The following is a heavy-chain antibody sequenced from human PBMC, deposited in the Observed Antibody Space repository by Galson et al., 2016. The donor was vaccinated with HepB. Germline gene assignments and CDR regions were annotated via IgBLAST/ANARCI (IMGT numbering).Heavy chain of an antibody. CDR3: ARDGLIFMDYKGGGMDV. CDR2: ISYDGKNK. J-gene: IGHJ6*02. V-gene: IGHV3-30*04. D-gene: IGHD3/OR15-3a*01. CDR1: GFTFSSYT. Sequence: SLRLSCAASGFTFSSYTMHWVRQAPGKGLEWVVVISYDGKNKYYADSVKGRFTISRDNSRDTLYLQINSLRTGDTAVYYCARDGLIFMDYKGGGMDVWGQGTTVIVSS.